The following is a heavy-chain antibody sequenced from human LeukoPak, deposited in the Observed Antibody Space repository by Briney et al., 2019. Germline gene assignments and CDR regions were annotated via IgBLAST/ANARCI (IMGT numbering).Heavy chain of an antibody. V-gene: IGHV3-23*01. CDR1: GFTFSSHT. D-gene: IGHD1-26*01. CDR2: ISGSGVNT. Sequence: PGGSLRLSCAASGFTFSSHTMSWVRRAPGKGLEWVSGISGSGVNTYYADSVKGRFTISRDNSKDTLYLQMNSLRAEDTAVYYCAKGNTGSYLYYFDYWGQGTLVTVSS. CDR3: AKGNTGSYLYYFDY. J-gene: IGHJ4*02.